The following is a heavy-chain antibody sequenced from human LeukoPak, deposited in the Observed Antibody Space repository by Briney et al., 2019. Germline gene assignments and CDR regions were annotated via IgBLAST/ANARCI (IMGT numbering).Heavy chain of an antibody. D-gene: IGHD3-10*01. Sequence: SETLSLTCTVSGGSISSYYWSWIRQPAGEGLEWIGRIYTSGSTNYNPSLKSRVTMSVDTSKNQFSLKLSSVTAADTAGYCSARGPPPGLLWFGESMEGYYFDYWGQGPLVTVYS. CDR1: GGSISSYY. V-gene: IGHV4-4*07. J-gene: IGHJ4*02. CDR2: IYTSGST. CDR3: ARGPPPGLLWFGESMEGYYFDY.